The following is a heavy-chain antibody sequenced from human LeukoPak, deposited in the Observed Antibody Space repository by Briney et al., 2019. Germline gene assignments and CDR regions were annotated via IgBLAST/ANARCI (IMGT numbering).Heavy chain of an antibody. J-gene: IGHJ4*02. Sequence: SETLSLTCTVSGGSISSSSYYWGWIRQPPGKGLEWIGSIYYSGSTYYNPSLKSRVTISVDTSKNQFSLKLSSVTAADTAVYYCARRGAIVVVPAAMGGEFDYWGQGTLVTVSS. CDR3: ARRGAIVVVPAAMGGEFDY. D-gene: IGHD2-2*01. CDR2: IYYSGST. V-gene: IGHV4-39*01. CDR1: GGSISSSSYY.